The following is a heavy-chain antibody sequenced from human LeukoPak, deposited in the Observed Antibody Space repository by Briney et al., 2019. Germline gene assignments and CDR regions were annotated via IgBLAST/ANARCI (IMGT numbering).Heavy chain of an antibody. CDR3: AKRLPFYYYY. J-gene: IGHJ4*02. CDR1: GXTFSSYD. CDR2: ISGSGGIT. D-gene: IGHD5-18*01. V-gene: IGHV3-23*01. Sequence: PGGSLRLSCADSGXTFSSYDMSWVRQAPGKGLEWVSAISGSGGITYYPDSEKGRFTVSRDNSKNTLYLQMNSLRAEDTARYYCAKRLPFYYYYWGQGILVTVSS.